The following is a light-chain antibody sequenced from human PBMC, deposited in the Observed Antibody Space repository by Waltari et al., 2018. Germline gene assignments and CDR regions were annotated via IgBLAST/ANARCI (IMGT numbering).Light chain of an antibody. CDR3: QQGET. J-gene: IGKJ1*01. CDR1: QSVSSY. Sequence: EIVLTQSPATLSFSLGERATLSCRASQSVSSYLDWYQQKPGQAPRLLIYDASNRATGIPARFSGSGSGTDFTLTISSLEPEDFAVYYCQQGETFGQGTKVEIK. CDR2: DAS. V-gene: IGKV3-11*01.